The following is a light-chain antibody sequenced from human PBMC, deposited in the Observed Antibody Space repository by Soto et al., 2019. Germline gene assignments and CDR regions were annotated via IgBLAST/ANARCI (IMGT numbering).Light chain of an antibody. Sequence: DIQMTQSPSSLSASVGDRVTITCRASQGINNFVAWYQQKPGEVPKLLIYAASTLQSGVPSRFSGSGFGTDFVITISSLESEDVATYYCQKYDSVPLTFGGGTRVEIK. V-gene: IGKV1-27*01. CDR2: AAS. J-gene: IGKJ4*01. CDR1: QGINNF. CDR3: QKYDSVPLT.